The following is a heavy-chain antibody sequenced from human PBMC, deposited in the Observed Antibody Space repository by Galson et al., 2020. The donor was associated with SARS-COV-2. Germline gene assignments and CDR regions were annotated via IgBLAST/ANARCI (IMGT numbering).Heavy chain of an antibody. CDR1: GFNFNTYA. D-gene: IGHD1-26*01. J-gene: IGHJ4*02. Sequence: GESLKISCAASGFNFNTYAMHWVRQAPGQGLERVAPPSYDGSNEYYADSVRGRFTISRDNSKSKDTLYLQMNSLRSEDTAVYYCARGLSGTYYYFDSWGQGTLVTVSS. CDR2: PSYDGSNE. V-gene: IGHV3-30-3*01. CDR3: ARGLSGTYYYFDS.